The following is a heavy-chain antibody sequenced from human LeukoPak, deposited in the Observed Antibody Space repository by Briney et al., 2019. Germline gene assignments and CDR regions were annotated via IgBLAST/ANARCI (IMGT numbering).Heavy chain of an antibody. CDR3: ASGDPAVRGVIINYYYYGMDV. D-gene: IGHD3-10*01. J-gene: IGHJ6*02. Sequence: SVNVSCKASGGTFSSYAISWVRQAPGQGLEWMGRIIPILGIANYAQKFQGRVTITADKSTSTAYMELSSLRSEDTAVYYCASGDPAVRGVIINYYYYGMDVWAKGPRSPSP. CDR2: IIPILGIA. V-gene: IGHV1-69*04. CDR1: GGTFSSYA.